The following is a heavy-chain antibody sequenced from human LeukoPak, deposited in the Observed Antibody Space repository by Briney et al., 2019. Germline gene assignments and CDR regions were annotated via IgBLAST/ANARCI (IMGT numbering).Heavy chain of an antibody. Sequence: GGSLRLSCAASGFTFSSYEMNWVRQAPGKGLEWVSYISSSGSTIYYADSVKGRFTISRDNAKNSLYLQMNSLRAEDMAVYYCAKFPDTYYYYYMDVWGKGTTVTISS. CDR2: ISSSGSTI. D-gene: IGHD5-18*01. CDR1: GFTFSSYE. CDR3: AKFPDTYYYYYMDV. V-gene: IGHV3-48*03. J-gene: IGHJ6*03.